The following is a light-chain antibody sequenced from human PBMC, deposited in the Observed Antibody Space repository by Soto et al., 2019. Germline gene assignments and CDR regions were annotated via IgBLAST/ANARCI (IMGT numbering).Light chain of an antibody. CDR2: GAS. V-gene: IGKV3-15*01. J-gene: IGKJ5*01. CDR3: QQYDKWPIT. CDR1: QSISSN. Sequence: IVMTQSPATLSVSPGERATLSCRASQSISSNLGWYQQKPGQAPRLLMYGASIRATVVPARFSGSGSGTEFTLTISSLQSEDSAVYYCQQYDKWPITFGQGTRLEIK.